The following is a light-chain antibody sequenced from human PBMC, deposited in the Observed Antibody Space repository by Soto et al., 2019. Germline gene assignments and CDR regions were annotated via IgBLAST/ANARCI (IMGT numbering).Light chain of an antibody. CDR2: ANI. Sequence: QSVLTQPPSVSGAPGQRVAISCTGSGSNIGAGYDVHWYQQLPGTAPKLLIFANINRPSGVPDRFSGSKSGTSASLAITGLRAEAEADYYCQSYDSSPSGYVFGNGTKVTVL. V-gene: IGLV1-40*01. CDR3: QSYDSSPSGYV. CDR1: GSNIGAGYD. J-gene: IGLJ1*01.